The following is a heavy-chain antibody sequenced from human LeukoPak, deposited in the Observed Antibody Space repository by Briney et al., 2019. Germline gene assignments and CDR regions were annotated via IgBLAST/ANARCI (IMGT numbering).Heavy chain of an antibody. V-gene: IGHV3-7*01. CDR2: IKQDGSEK. J-gene: IGHJ5*02. D-gene: IGHD1-26*01. CDR1: GFTFSSYW. Sequence: GGSLRLSCAASGFTFSSYWMSWVRQAPGKGLEWVANIKQDGSEKYFVDSVKGRFTISRDNAKNSLYLQMNSLRAEDTAVYYCATDLVGATSGWFDPWGQGTLVTVSS. CDR3: ATDLVGATSGWFDP.